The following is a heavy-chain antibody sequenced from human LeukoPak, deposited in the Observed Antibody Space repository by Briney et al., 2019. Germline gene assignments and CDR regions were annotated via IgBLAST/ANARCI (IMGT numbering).Heavy chain of an antibody. CDR2: LSGSGGNT. J-gene: IGHJ4*02. CDR3: AKEAVDYDILTGYYTTGYCDY. Sequence: GGSLRLSYAASRFTFSSYAMSWVREAPGKGLEWVSALSGSGGNTYYADSVQARFNISRDNSKSTLYLQMSPLRADDTAVYYCAKEAVDYDILTGYYTTGYCDYWGQGTLVTVSS. V-gene: IGHV3-23*01. CDR1: RFTFSSYA. D-gene: IGHD3-9*01.